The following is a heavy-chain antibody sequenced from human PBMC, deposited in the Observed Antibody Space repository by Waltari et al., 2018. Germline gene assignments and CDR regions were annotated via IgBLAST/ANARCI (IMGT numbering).Heavy chain of an antibody. V-gene: IGHV1-69*01. CDR1: GGTFSSYA. CDR2: IIPIFGTA. CDR3: ARVRRFLEWFVDY. Sequence: QVQLVQSGAEVKKPGSSVKVSCKASGGTFSSYAISWVRQAPGQGLEWMGGIIPIFGTANYAQKFQGRVTITADESTSTAYMELSSVTAADTAVYYCARVRRFLEWFVDYWGQGTLVTVSS. J-gene: IGHJ4*02. D-gene: IGHD3-3*01.